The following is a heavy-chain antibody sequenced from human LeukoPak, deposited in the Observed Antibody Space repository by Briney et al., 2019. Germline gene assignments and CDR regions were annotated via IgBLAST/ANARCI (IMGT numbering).Heavy chain of an antibody. CDR1: GFTFSSYW. CDR3: ARPYRISSPNRFDP. V-gene: IGHV3-74*01. D-gene: IGHD6-6*01. CDR2: ISSDGSTT. Sequence: GGSLRLSCAASGFTFSSYWMHWVRQAPGKGLVWVSRISSDGSTTTYADSVKGRFTISRDNAKNTLYLQMNSLGAEDTAVYYCARPYRISSPNRFDPWGQGTVVTVSS. J-gene: IGHJ5*02.